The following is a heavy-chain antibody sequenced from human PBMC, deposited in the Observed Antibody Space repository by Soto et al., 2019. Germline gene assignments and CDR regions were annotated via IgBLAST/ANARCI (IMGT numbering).Heavy chain of an antibody. CDR2: IYYSGST. CDR3: ARGSGYDSLGNWFDP. V-gene: IGHV4-30-4*01. D-gene: IGHD5-12*01. Sequence: PSETLSLTCTVSCGSISSGDYYWSWIRQPPGKGLEWIGYIYYSGSTYYNPSLKSRVTISVDTSKNQFSLKLSSVTAADTAVYYCARGSGYDSLGNWFDPWGQGTLVTVSS. J-gene: IGHJ5*02. CDR1: CGSISSGDYY.